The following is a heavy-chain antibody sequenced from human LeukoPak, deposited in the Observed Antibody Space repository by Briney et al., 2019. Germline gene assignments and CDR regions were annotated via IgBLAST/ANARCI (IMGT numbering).Heavy chain of an antibody. CDR2: IYYSGNT. Sequence: KPSETLSLTCAVSGYSISSGYYWGWIRQPPGKGLEWIAYIYYSGNTDYNPSLKSRVTMSADTSKNQFSLKLSSVTAADTAVYYCARGWWCTGGSCYFFDFWGQGTLVTVSS. CDR1: GYSISSGYY. J-gene: IGHJ4*02. D-gene: IGHD2-15*01. V-gene: IGHV4-61*01. CDR3: ARGWWCTGGSCYFFDF.